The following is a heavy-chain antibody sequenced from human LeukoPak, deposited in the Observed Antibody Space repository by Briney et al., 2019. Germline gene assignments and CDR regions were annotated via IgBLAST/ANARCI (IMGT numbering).Heavy chain of an antibody. Sequence: KPSETLSLTCTVSGGSISSSSYYWGWIRQPPGKGLEWIGSIYYSGSTYYNPSLKSRVTISVDTSKNQFSLKLSSVTAADTAVYYCARSPPYCSGGSCLDYWGQGTLVTVSS. D-gene: IGHD2-15*01. CDR3: ARSPPYCSGGSCLDY. J-gene: IGHJ4*02. CDR1: GGSISSSSYY. V-gene: IGHV4-39*01. CDR2: IYYSGST.